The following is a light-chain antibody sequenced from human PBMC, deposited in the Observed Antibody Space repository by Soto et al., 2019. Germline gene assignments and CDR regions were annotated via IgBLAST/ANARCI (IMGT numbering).Light chain of an antibody. CDR3: AAWDDTLNSPQ. CDR2: RNT. J-gene: IGLJ2*01. CDR1: NSSIGVNY. Sequence: QSVLTQTPSASGTPGQTVTISCSGSNSSIGVNYVYWYQQFPGSAPKLLIYRNTQRPSGVPDRFSGSQSGTSASLAISGLRSEDEADYFCAAWDDTLNSPQFGGGTKLTV. V-gene: IGLV1-47*01.